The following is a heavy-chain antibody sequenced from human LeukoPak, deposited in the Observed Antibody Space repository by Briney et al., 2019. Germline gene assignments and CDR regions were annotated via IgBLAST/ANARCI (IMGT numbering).Heavy chain of an antibody. J-gene: IGHJ4*02. CDR2: ISSSSSYI. CDR1: GFTLSSYS. D-gene: IGHD6-13*01. V-gene: IGHV3-21*01. Sequence: GGSLRLSCAASGFTLSSYSMNWVRQAPGKGLEWVSSISSSSSYIYYADSVKGRFTTSRDNAKNSLSLQMNSLRAEDTAVYYCAREYSSSWYPLDYWGQGTLVTVSS. CDR3: AREYSSSWYPLDY.